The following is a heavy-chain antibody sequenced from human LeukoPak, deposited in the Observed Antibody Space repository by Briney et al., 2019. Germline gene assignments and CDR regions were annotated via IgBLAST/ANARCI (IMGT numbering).Heavy chain of an antibody. CDR1: GGSIIRSNW. V-gene: IGHV4-4*02. J-gene: IGHJ4*02. CDR3: ARAVWDYYDSSGYYSAFDH. Sequence: SGTLSHTCAVSGGSIIRSNWWSWVRQPPGKGLAWIGEIYHSGSTNYNPSLKSRVTISVDTSKNQFSLKLSSVTAADTAVYYCARAVWDYYDSSGYYSAFDHWGQGTLVTVSS. CDR2: IYHSGST. D-gene: IGHD3-22*01.